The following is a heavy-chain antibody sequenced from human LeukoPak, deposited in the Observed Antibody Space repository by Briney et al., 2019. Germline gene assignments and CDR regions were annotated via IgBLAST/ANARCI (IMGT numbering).Heavy chain of an antibody. CDR1: GFTFSDYY. CDR2: ISSSSSYT. CDR3: ARGHYGALNY. Sequence: PGGSLRLSCAASGFTFSDYYMNWIRQAPGKGLEWVSYISSSSSYTNYADSVKGRFTISRDNAKNSLYLQMNSLRAADTAVYYCARGHYGALNYWGQGTLVTVSS. D-gene: IGHD4-17*01. V-gene: IGHV3-11*06. J-gene: IGHJ4*02.